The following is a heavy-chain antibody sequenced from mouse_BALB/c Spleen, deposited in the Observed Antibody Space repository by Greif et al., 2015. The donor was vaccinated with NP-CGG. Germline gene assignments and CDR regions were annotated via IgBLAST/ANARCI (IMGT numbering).Heavy chain of an antibody. CDR1: GFNIKDTY. CDR3: ANWDWYFDV. CDR2: IDPANGNT. D-gene: IGHD4-1*01. J-gene: IGHJ1*01. Sequence: EVQLQQSGAELVKPGASVKLSCTASGFNIKDTYMHWVKQRPEQGLEWIGRIDPANGNTKYDPKFQGKATITADTSSNTAYLQLSSLTSEDTAVYYCANWDWYFDVWGAGTTVTVSP. V-gene: IGHV14-3*02.